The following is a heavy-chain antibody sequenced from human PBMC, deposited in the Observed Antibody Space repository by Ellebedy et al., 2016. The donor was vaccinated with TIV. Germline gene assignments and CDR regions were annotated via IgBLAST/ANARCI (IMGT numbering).Heavy chain of an antibody. CDR2: IIPIFGTA. Sequence: SVKVSCKAAGGTFSSYAISWVRQAPGQGLEWMGGIIPIFGTANYAQKFQGRVTLTADESTSTAYMVLSSLRSEDTAVYYCARGYSYGYIGYYYGMDVWGQGTTVTVSS. CDR1: GGTFSSYA. V-gene: IGHV1-69*13. J-gene: IGHJ6*02. D-gene: IGHD5-18*01. CDR3: ARGYSYGYIGYYYGMDV.